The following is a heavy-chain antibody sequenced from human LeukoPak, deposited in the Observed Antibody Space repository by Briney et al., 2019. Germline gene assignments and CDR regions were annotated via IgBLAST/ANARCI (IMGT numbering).Heavy chain of an antibody. CDR3: ARGRITAAGYYYYYGMDV. V-gene: IGHV4-39*07. J-gene: IGHJ6*02. D-gene: IGHD6-13*01. Sequence: SETLSLTCTVSGGSISSSSYYWGWIRQPPGKGLEWIGSIYYSGTTYYNPSLKSRVTISVDTSKNQFSLKLSSVTAADTAVYYCARGRITAAGYYYYYGMDVWGQGTTVTVSS. CDR2: IYYSGTT. CDR1: GGSISSSSYY.